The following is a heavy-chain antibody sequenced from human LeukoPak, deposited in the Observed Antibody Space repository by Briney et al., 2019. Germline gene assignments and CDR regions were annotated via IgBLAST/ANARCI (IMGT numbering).Heavy chain of an antibody. V-gene: IGHV3-23*01. CDR3: AKDSCSGGSCYEDY. J-gene: IGHJ4*02. D-gene: IGHD2-15*01. CDR1: GFTFSSYA. Sequence: GGSLRLSCAASGFTFSSYAMSWVRQAPGKGLEWVSGMSGSGGSTYYADSVKGRFTISRDNSKKTLYLQMNSLTAEDTAVYYCAKDSCSGGSCYEDYWGQGTLVTVSP. CDR2: MSGSGGST.